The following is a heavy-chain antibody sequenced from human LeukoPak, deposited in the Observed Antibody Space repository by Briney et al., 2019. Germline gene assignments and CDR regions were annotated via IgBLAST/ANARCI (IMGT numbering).Heavy chain of an antibody. D-gene: IGHD2-21*01. Sequence: GGSLRLSCAASGFTSSSYIMNWVRQAPGKGLEWGSSISSGSSYIYYADSVKGRFTISRDDARNSLYLQMNSLRAEDTAVYYCASHIGDYYYYYYMDVWGKGTTVTVSS. CDR2: ISSGSSYI. J-gene: IGHJ6*03. V-gene: IGHV3-21*01. CDR3: ASHIGDYYYYYYMDV. CDR1: GFTSSSYI.